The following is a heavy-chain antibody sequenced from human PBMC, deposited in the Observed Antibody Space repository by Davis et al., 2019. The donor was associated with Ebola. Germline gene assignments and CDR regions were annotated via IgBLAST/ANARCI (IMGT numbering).Heavy chain of an antibody. J-gene: IGHJ3*02. Sequence: PGGSLRLSCAASGVMFSRYWMSWVRQAPGKGLEWVANIKEDGSATNYVDSVKGRFTISRDNAKKSVYLQLNSLRADDTAMYYCARNYYDNSGDGFDIWGQGTMVTVSS. CDR1: GVMFSRYW. V-gene: IGHV3-7*01. D-gene: IGHD3-22*01. CDR2: IKEDGSAT. CDR3: ARNYYDNSGDGFDI.